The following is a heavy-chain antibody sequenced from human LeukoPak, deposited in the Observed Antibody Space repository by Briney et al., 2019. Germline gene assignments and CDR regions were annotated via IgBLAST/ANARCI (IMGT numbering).Heavy chain of an antibody. CDR3: AREGYSYGYADY. CDR1: GGSISSSSYY. D-gene: IGHD5-18*01. Sequence: SETLSLTCTVSGGSISSSSYYWGWIRQPPGKGLEWIGSIYYSGSTYYNPSLKSRVTISVDTSKNQFSLKLSSVTAADTAVYYCAREGYSYGYADYWGQGTLVTVSS. J-gene: IGHJ4*02. V-gene: IGHV4-39*07. CDR2: IYYSGST.